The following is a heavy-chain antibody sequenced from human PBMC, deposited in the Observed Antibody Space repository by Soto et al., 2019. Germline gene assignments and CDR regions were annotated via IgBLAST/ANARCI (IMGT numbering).Heavy chain of an antibody. CDR2: INQDGNEK. V-gene: IGHV3-7*04. CDR3: VGVYGMSY. D-gene: IGHD2-8*01. J-gene: IGHJ4*02. CDR1: GFTFSSHW. Sequence: GESLKISCAASGFTFSSHWMNWVRQAPGKGLEWVANINQDGNEKYYVDSVKGRFTISRDNAKKSLYLEMNSLRAEDTAVYFCVGVYGMSYWGQGTLVTVSS.